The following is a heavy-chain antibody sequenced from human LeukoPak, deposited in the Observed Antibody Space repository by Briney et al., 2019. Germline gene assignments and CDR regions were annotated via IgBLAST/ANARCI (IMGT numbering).Heavy chain of an antibody. V-gene: IGHV3-21*01. CDR3: ARDSSGWYQRWFDP. Sequence: GGSLRLSCAASGFTFSSYSMNWVRQAPGKALEWVSSISSSSSYIYYADSVKGRFTISRDNAKNSLYLQMNSLRAEDTAVYYCARDSSGWYQRWFDPWGQGTLVTVSS. CDR2: ISSSSSYI. J-gene: IGHJ5*02. D-gene: IGHD6-19*01. CDR1: GFTFSSYS.